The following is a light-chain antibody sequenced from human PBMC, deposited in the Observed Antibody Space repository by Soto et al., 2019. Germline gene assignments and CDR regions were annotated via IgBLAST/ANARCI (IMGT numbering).Light chain of an antibody. CDR1: QGISTY. CDR2: GAS. V-gene: IGKV1-9*01. J-gene: IGKJ2*01. CDR3: QQLNSDWYA. Sequence: DIQLTQSPSFLSASVGDRVTITCRASQGISTYLAWYLQRPGKAPKLLIYGASTLQSGVPSRFSGSGSGTEFTLTISSLQPEDFGTYYCQQLNSDWYAFVQVTKLEIK.